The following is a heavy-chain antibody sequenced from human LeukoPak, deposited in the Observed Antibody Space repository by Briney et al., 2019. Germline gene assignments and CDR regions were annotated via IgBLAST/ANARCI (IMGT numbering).Heavy chain of an antibody. D-gene: IGHD5-12*01. J-gene: IGHJ4*02. CDR1: GFTFSNAW. Sequence: GGSLRLSCAASGFTFSNAWMSWVRQAPGKGLEWVGRIKSKTDGGTTDYAAPVKGRFTISRDDSKNTLYLQMNSLKTEDIAVYYCTTDGYSGYDYGDSYFDYWGQGTLVTVSS. CDR2: IKSKTDGGTT. V-gene: IGHV3-15*01. CDR3: TTDGYSGYDYGDSYFDY.